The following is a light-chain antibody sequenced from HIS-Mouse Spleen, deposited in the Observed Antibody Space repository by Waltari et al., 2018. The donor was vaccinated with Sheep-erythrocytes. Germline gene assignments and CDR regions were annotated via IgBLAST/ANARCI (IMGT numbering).Light chain of an antibody. V-gene: IGKV4-1*01. CDR3: QQYYSTLT. Sequence: DIVMTQSPDSLAVSLGERATINCKSSQGVLYSSNNKNYLAWYQQKPGQPPKLLIHWAPTRESGVPDRFSGSGSGTDFTLTISSLQAEDVAVYYCQQYYSTLTFGGGTKVEIK. CDR2: WAP. CDR1: QGVLYSSNNKNY. J-gene: IGKJ4*01.